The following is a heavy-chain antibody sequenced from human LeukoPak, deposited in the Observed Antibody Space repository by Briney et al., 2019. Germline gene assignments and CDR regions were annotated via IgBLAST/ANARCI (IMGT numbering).Heavy chain of an antibody. J-gene: IGHJ3*02. Sequence: PSETLSLTCTVSGGSISSSSYYWGWIRQPPGKGLEWIGYIYYSGSTNYNPSLKSRVTISVDTSKNQFSLKLSSVTAADTAVYYCARTRGDAFDIWGQGTMVTVSS. CDR2: IYYSGST. V-gene: IGHV4-61*05. CDR3: ARTRGDAFDI. CDR1: GGSISSSSYY.